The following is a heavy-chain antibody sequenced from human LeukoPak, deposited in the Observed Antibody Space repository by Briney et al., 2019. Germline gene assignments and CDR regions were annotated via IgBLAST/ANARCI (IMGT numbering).Heavy chain of an antibody. CDR2: IYYSGST. J-gene: IGHJ4*02. Sequence: PSQTLSLTCTVSGGSISSGGYYWSWIRRHPGKGLEWIGYIYYSGSTYYNPSLKSRVTISVDTSKNQFSLKLSSVTAADTAVYYCARAQSITMVRGVTDLTPYFDYWGQGTLVTVSS. D-gene: IGHD3-10*01. CDR1: GGSISSGGYY. V-gene: IGHV4-31*03. CDR3: ARAQSITMVRGVTDLTPYFDY.